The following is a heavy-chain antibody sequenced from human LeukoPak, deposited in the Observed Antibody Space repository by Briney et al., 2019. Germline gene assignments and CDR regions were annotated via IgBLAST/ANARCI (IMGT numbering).Heavy chain of an antibody. D-gene: IGHD5-18*01. Sequence: SETLSLTCTVSGGSISSYYWSWIRQPPGKGLEWIGYIYYSGSTNYNPSLKSRVSISVDTSKNQFSLHLSSVTAADTAVYYCAGADTAMAAWYWGQGTLVTVSS. CDR2: IYYSGST. V-gene: IGHV4-59*01. CDR1: GGSISSYY. J-gene: IGHJ4*02. CDR3: AGADTAMAAWY.